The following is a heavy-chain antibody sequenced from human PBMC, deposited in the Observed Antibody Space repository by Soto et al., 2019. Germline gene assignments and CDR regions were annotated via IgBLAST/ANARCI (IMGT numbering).Heavy chain of an antibody. D-gene: IGHD2-15*01. CDR3: ARDYGGKTMKTRSPCYYFDY. J-gene: IGHJ4*02. V-gene: IGHV1-18*01. CDR2: ISAYNGNT. CDR1: GYTFTSYG. Sequence: GASVKVSCKASGYTFTSYGISWVRQAPGQGLEWMGWISAYNGNTNYAQKLQGRVTMTTDTSTSTAYMELRSLRSDDTAVYYCARDYGGKTMKTRSPCYYFDYWRQGILVTVSS.